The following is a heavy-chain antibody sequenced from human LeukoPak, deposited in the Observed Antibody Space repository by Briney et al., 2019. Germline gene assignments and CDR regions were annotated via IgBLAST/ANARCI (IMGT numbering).Heavy chain of an antibody. CDR2: IYYSGST. J-gene: IGHJ5*02. V-gene: IGHV4-31*03. Sequence: SETLSLTCTISGGSINNGGYYWSWIRQHPGKGLEWIGYIYYSGSTYYNPSLKSRVTISVDRSKNQFSLKLSSVTAADTAVYYCARGLQGGTWGQGTLVTVSS. CDR3: ARGLQGGT. CDR1: GGSINNGGYY. D-gene: IGHD3-16*01.